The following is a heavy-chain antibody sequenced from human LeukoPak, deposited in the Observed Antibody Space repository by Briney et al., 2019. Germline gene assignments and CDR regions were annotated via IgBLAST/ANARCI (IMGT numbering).Heavy chain of an antibody. V-gene: IGHV1-2*02. CDR3: ARAGYCSDGKCYTFDY. Sequence: ASVTVSCKASGYTFTGYSMHWVRQAPGQGLEWMGGINPNSGGTDCAQRFQGRVTMTRDTSITMIYMEMSSLTPDDTAVYYCARAGYCSDGKCYTFDYWGQGTLVTVSS. J-gene: IGHJ4*02. CDR2: INPNSGGT. CDR1: GYTFTGYS. D-gene: IGHD2-15*01.